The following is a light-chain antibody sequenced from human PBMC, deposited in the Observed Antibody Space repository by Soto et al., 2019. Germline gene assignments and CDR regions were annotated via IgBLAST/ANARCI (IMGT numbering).Light chain of an antibody. CDR3: SSYAGSDDFGV. V-gene: IGLV2-8*01. CDR1: SSDVGGYNY. CDR2: EVS. J-gene: IGLJ1*01. Sequence: QSALTQPPSPSGSPGQSVTISCTGTSSDVGGYNYVSWYQQHPGKAPTLMIYEVSKRPSGVPDRFSGSKSGNTASLTVSGRQAEDDADYYCSSYAGSDDFGVFGTGTKLTVL.